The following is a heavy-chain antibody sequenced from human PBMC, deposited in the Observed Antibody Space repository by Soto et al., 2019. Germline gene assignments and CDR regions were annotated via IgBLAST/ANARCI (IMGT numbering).Heavy chain of an antibody. V-gene: IGHV1-69*13. CDR2: IIPIFGTA. Sequence: ASVKVSCKASGGTFSSYAISWVRQAPGQGLEWMGGIIPIFGTANYAQKFQGRVTITADESTSTAYMELSSLRSEDTAVYYCARGLVGATRTPDYYYYGMDVWGQGTTVTVSS. CDR1: GGTFSSYA. CDR3: ARGLVGATRTPDYYYYGMDV. J-gene: IGHJ6*02. D-gene: IGHD1-26*01.